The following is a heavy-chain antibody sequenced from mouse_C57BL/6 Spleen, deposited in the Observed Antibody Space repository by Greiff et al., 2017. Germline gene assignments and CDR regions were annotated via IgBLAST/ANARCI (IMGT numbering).Heavy chain of an antibody. CDR1: GFSLTSYG. CDR2: IWSGGST. Sequence: QVQLQQSGPGLVQPSQSLSITCTVSGFSLTSYGVHWVRQSPGKGLEWLGVIWSGGSTDYNAAFISRLSISKDNSKSQVFFKMNSLQADDTAIYYCARNGLGGYDAWFAYWGQGTLVTVSA. J-gene: IGHJ3*01. D-gene: IGHD2-14*01. CDR3: ARNGLGGYDAWFAY. V-gene: IGHV2-2*01.